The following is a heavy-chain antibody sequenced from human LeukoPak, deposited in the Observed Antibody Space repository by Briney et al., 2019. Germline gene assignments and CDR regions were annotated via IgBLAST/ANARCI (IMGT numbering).Heavy chain of an antibody. CDR2: IWYDGSNK. V-gene: IGHV3-33*08. Sequence: GGSPRLSCAASGFTFNSHWMNWVRQAPGKGLEWVAVIWYDGSNKYYADSVKGRFTISRDNSKNTLYLQMNSLRAEDTAVYYCARVEQLAAFDIWGQGTMVTVSS. CDR1: GFTFNSHW. CDR3: ARVEQLAAFDI. J-gene: IGHJ3*02. D-gene: IGHD6-13*01.